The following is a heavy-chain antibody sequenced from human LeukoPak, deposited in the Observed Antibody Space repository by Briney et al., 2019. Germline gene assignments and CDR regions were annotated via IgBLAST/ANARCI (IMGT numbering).Heavy chain of an antibody. V-gene: IGHV3-30*04. CDR3: ARDGGYSYGSFDY. D-gene: IGHD5-18*01. Sequence: GGSLRLSCAASGFTFSSYAMHWVRQAPGKGLEWVAVISYDGSNKYYADSVKGRFTISRDNSENTLYLQMNSLRAEDTAVYYCARDGGYSYGSFDYWGQGTLVTVSS. CDR2: ISYDGSNK. CDR1: GFTFSSYA. J-gene: IGHJ4*02.